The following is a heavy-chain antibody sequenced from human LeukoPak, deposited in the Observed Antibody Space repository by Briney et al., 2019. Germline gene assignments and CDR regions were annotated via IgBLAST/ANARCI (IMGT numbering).Heavy chain of an antibody. J-gene: IGHJ4*02. CDR3: AKSEGYYYDSSGYSGRFFDY. Sequence: PGGSLRLSCAASGFTFSSYGMHWVRQAPGKGLEWVAFIRYDGSNKYYADSVKGRFTVSRDNSKSTLYLQMNSLRAEDTAVYYCAKSEGYYYDSSGYSGRFFDYWGQGTLVTVSS. V-gene: IGHV3-30*02. D-gene: IGHD3-22*01. CDR2: IRYDGSNK. CDR1: GFTFSSYG.